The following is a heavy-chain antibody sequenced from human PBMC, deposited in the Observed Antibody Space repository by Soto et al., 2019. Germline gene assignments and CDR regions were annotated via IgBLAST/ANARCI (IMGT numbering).Heavy chain of an antibody. CDR1: GGSISSYY. CDR3: ARGGQDGYNFDY. J-gene: IGHJ4*02. V-gene: IGHV4-59*01. Sequence: SETLSLTCTVSGGSISSYYWSWIRQPPGKGLEWIGYIYYSGSTNYNPSLKSRVTISVDTSKNQFSLKLSSVTAADTAVYYCARGGQDGYNFDYWGQGTLVTVSS. D-gene: IGHD5-12*01. CDR2: IYYSGST.